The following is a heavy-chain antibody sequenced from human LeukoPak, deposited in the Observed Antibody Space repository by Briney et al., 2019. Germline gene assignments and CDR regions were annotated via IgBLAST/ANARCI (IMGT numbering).Heavy chain of an antibody. V-gene: IGHV1-2*02. Sequence: ASVKVSCKASGYTFSGYFMHWVRQAPGQGLEWMGWINPKTGGTSYVQEFQGRVTMTRDTSISTAYMELSRLRSDDTAVYYCATDERGTVGTEFRDWGQGTLVTVSS. D-gene: IGHD1-1*01. CDR2: INPKTGGT. CDR1: GYTFSGYF. J-gene: IGHJ4*02. CDR3: ATDERGTVGTEFRD.